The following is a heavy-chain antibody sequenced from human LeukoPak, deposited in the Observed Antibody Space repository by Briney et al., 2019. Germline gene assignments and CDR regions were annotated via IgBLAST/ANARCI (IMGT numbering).Heavy chain of an antibody. CDR1: GGSISSGGYY. CDR3: ARDGDDQSPGWFDP. CDR2: MYIRGST. J-gene: IGHJ5*02. V-gene: IGHV4-61*02. D-gene: IGHD5-24*01. Sequence: SETLSLTCTVSGGSISSGGYYWSWIRQPAGKGLEWIGRMYIRGSTNYNPSLKRRVTMSVDTSKNQFSLKLRSVTAADTAVYYCARDGDDQSPGWFDPWGQGTVVTVSS.